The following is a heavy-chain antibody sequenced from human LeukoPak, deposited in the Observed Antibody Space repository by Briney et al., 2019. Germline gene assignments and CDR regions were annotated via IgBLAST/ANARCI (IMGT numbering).Heavy chain of an antibody. D-gene: IGHD3-22*01. CDR1: GGSFSGYY. Sequence: SETLSLTCAVYGGSFSGYYWSWIRQPPGKGLEWIGEINHSGSTNYNPSLKSRVTISVDTSKNQFSLKLSSVTAADTAVYYCARGQYYYDSSGYYYVFDYWGQGTLVTVSS. CDR3: ARGQYYYDSSGYYYVFDY. J-gene: IGHJ4*02. V-gene: IGHV4-34*01. CDR2: INHSGST.